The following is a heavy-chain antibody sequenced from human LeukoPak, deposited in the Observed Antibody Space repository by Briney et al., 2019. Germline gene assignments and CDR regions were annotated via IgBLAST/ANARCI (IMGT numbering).Heavy chain of an antibody. J-gene: IGHJ6*02. CDR1: GFTFSSYA. V-gene: IGHV3-30-3*01. CDR2: ISYDGSNK. Sequence: PGRSLRLSCAASGFTFSSYAMHGVRQAPGKGLEWVAVISYDGSNKYYADSVKGRFTISRDNSKNTLYLQMNSLRAEDTAVYYCAREDIVIVPAPRPYYYYGMDVWGQGTTVTVSS. CDR3: AREDIVIVPAPRPYYYYGMDV. D-gene: IGHD2-2*01.